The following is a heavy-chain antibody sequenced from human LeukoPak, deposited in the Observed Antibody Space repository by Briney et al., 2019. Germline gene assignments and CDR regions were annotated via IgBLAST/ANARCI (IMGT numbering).Heavy chain of an antibody. CDR3: AKRSSEVVVVITRHFDY. J-gene: IGHJ4*02. V-gene: IGHV3-7*03. Sequence: GGSLRLSCAASGFTFSSYWMSWVRQAPGKGLEWVANIKQDGSVKYYVDSVKGRFTISRDNAKNSLYLQMSSLRAEDTAVYYCAKRSSEVVVVITRHFDYWGQGTLVTVSS. CDR2: IKQDGSVK. D-gene: IGHD3-22*01. CDR1: GFTFSSYW.